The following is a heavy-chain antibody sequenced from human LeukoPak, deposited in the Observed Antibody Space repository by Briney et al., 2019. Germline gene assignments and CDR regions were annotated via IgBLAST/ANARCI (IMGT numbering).Heavy chain of an antibody. CDR3: ARASYYYDTTGLGAVDI. V-gene: IGHV3-9*01. D-gene: IGHD3-22*01. CDR2: INWNSDNI. CDR1: GFTFNDHA. Sequence: GGSLRLSCAASGFTFNDHAMYWVRQAPGKGLEWVSGINWNSDNIGYADSVKGRFTISRDDAKKSLFLQMSSLRPEDTALYYCARASYYYDTTGLGAVDIWGQGTMVTVSS. J-gene: IGHJ3*02.